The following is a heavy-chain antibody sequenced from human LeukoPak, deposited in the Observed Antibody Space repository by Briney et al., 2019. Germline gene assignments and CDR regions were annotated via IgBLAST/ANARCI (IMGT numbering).Heavy chain of an antibody. Sequence: ASVKVSCKVSGYTLTELSMHWVRQAPGKGLEWMGGFDPEDGETIYAQKFQGRVTMTEATSTDTAYMELSSLRSEEPAVYFCATVPPGGYFFDYWGQGTLVTVSS. CDR2: FDPEDGET. D-gene: IGHD3-22*01. J-gene: IGHJ4*01. V-gene: IGHV1-24*01. CDR1: GYTLTELS. CDR3: ATVPPGGYFFDY.